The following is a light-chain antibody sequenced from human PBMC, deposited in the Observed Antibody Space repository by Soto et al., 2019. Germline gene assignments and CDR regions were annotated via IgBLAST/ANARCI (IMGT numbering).Light chain of an antibody. CDR1: QNIDNF. J-gene: IGKJ1*01. Sequence: IQLTQFPSSLSASLRDRVTITCRASQNIDNFVAWYQQRPGKAPDLLIYAASRLQRGAPSRFSGSGSGTDFTLTITGLQHEDFATYFCQQTNTSPRTFGQGTKVDIK. CDR2: AAS. CDR3: QQTNTSPRT. V-gene: IGKV1-39*01.